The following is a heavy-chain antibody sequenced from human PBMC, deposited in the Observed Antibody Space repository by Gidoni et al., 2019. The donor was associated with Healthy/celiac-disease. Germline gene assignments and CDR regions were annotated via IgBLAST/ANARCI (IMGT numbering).Heavy chain of an antibody. CDR1: GGSISSYY. D-gene: IGHD2-15*01. J-gene: IGHJ2*01. Sequence: QVQLQESGPGLVKPSETLSLTCTVSGGSISSYYWSWIRQHPGKGLEWIGYFYYSWSTNYNPSLKSRVTISVDTSNNQFSLKLGSVTAADTAVYYCARLLYPAGLLDWYFDLWGRGTLVTVSS. CDR3: ARLLYPAGLLDWYFDL. V-gene: IGHV4-59*08. CDR2: FYYSWST.